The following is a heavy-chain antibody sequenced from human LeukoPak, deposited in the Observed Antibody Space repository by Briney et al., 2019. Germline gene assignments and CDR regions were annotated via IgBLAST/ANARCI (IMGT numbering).Heavy chain of an antibody. V-gene: IGHV1-18*01. CDR1: GYTFTSYG. Sequence: ASVKVSCKASGYTFTSYGISWVRQASGQGLEWMGWISAYNGNTNYAQKLQGRVTMTTDTSTSTAYMELRSLRSDDTAVYYCARDPSPLSRGNPDNWGQGTLVTVSS. J-gene: IGHJ4*02. D-gene: IGHD4-23*01. CDR2: ISAYNGNT. CDR3: ARDPSPLSRGNPDN.